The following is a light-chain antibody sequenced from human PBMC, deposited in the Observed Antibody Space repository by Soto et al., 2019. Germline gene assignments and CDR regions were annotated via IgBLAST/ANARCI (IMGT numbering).Light chain of an antibody. J-gene: IGLJ1*01. V-gene: IGLV2-14*01. Sequence: QSALTQPASVSGSPGQSITISCTGTSSDVGGYNYVSWYQQHPGKVPKLMIYEVSNRPSGVVNRFSGPKSGNTASLTISGLQAEDEADYYCSSFTSSSTQVFGTGTKLTVL. CDR1: SSDVGGYNY. CDR2: EVS. CDR3: SSFTSSSTQV.